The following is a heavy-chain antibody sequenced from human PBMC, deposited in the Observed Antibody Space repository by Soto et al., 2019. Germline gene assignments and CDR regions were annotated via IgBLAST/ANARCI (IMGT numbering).Heavy chain of an antibody. CDR1: GGSFSGYY. CDR2: INHSGST. D-gene: IGHD6-13*01. CDR3: VIHYYSGCWYDSVT. Sequence: QVQLQQWGAGLLKPSETLSLTCAVYGGSFSGYYWSWIRQPPGKGLEWIGEINHSGSTNYNPSLRSRVSISVDASKDPSFLTLGPATATDTAVYYCVIHYYSGCWYDSVTWCQESVVTV. J-gene: IGHJ5*02. V-gene: IGHV4-34*01.